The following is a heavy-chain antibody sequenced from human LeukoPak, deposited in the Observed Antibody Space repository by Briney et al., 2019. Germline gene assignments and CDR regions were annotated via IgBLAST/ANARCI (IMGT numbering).Heavy chain of an antibody. J-gene: IGHJ3*02. CDR3: ARIPMIVAAPSDDDAFDI. CDR1: GFSLSTSGMC. Sequence: ESGPTLVNPTQTLTLTCTFSGFSLSTSGMCVSWIRQPPGKALEWLARTDWDDDKYYSTSLKTRLTISKDTSKNQVVLTMTNMDPVDTATYYCARIPMIVAAPSDDDAFDIWGQGTMVTVSS. V-gene: IGHV2-70*11. CDR2: TDWDDDK. D-gene: IGHD3-22*01.